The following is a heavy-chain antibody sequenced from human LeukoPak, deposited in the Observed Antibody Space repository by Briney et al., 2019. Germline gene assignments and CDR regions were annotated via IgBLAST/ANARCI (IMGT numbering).Heavy chain of an antibody. V-gene: IGHV4-39*01. CDR3: ASRTWAAAYFQH. CDR2: ILYTGCS. J-gene: IGHJ1*01. CDR1: GGSIRSDFHD. Sequence: KASETLSLTCTVSGGSIRSDFHDWDWIRQPRGKGLEWIGSILYTGCSWVKPSLKSRASISVDTSRNQFSLKLSSVTAADTAVYYCASRTWAAAYFQHWGQGALVTVSS. D-gene: IGHD1/OR15-1a*01.